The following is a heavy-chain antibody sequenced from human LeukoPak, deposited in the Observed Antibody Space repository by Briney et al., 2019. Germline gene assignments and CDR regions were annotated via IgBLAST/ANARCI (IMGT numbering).Heavy chain of an antibody. CDR1: GFSVSSNY. D-gene: IGHD1-26*01. V-gene: IGHV3-53*01. J-gene: IGHJ4*02. CDR2: IYSGGST. Sequence: QPGGSLRLSCAASGFSVSSNYMSWVRQAPGKGLEWVSVIYSGGSTYYADSVKGRFTISRDNSKNTLYLQMNSLRAEDTAVYYCAGARSGSYPFDYWGQGTLVTVSS. CDR3: AGARSGSYPFDY.